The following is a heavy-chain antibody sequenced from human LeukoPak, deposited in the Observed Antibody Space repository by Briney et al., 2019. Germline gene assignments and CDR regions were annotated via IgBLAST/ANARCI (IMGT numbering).Heavy chain of an antibody. CDR2: IIPILGIA. D-gene: IGHD3-22*01. Sequence: SVKVSCKASGGTFSSYAISWVRQAPGQGLEWMGRIIPILGIANYAQKFQGRVTITADKSTSTAYMELSSLRSEDTAVYYCARDSSGYHPLGYWGQGTLVTDSS. V-gene: IGHV1-69*04. CDR1: GGTFSSYA. J-gene: IGHJ4*02. CDR3: ARDSSGYHPLGY.